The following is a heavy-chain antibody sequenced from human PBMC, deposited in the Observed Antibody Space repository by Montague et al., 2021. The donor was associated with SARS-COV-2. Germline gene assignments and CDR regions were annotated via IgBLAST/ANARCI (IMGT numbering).Heavy chain of an antibody. J-gene: IGHJ6*02. CDR3: ARGYFPVGGPENWGSYGMDV. D-gene: IGHD3-16*01. CDR1: GFDFTSSE. Sequence: SLRLSCAASGFDFTSSEINWVRQAPGKGLEWVSYISTSGTLPSYMDSVKGRFTISRDNAKKSLYLQMDSPRAEDTAVYFCARGYFPVGGPENWGSYGMDVWGQGTTVTVSS. V-gene: IGHV3-48*03. CDR2: ISTSGTLP.